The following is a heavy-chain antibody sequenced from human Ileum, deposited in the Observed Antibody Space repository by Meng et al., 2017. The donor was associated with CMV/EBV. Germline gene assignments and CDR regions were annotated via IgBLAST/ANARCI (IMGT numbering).Heavy chain of an antibody. J-gene: IGHJ4*02. CDR1: GYTLTDSF. CDR2: INVNTGGT. Sequence: ASVKVSCKASGYTLTDSFMHWVRQAPGQGLEWMGFINVNTGGTKSAQKLQGRVTMTRDTSTSTAYMDLSRLGTDDTAVYYCVREGYYCTTNNCYKSFDYWGQGTLVTVSS. D-gene: IGHD2-2*02. CDR3: VREGYYCTTNNCYKSFDY. V-gene: IGHV1-2*02.